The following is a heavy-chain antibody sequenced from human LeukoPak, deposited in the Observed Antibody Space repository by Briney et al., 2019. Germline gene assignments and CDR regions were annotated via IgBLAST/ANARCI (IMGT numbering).Heavy chain of an antibody. CDR2: IYPGDSDT. J-gene: IGHJ4*02. CDR1: GYSFTSYW. CDR3: ATSPTPFGHSGIWNSPGDY. Sequence: GESLKISCKGSGYSFTSYWIGWVRQMPGKGLEWMGIIYPGDSDTRYSPSFQGQVTISADRSINTAYLQWSSLEASDTAMYYCATSPTPFGHSGIWNSPGDYWGQGTMVTVSS. V-gene: IGHV5-51*01. D-gene: IGHD1-7*01.